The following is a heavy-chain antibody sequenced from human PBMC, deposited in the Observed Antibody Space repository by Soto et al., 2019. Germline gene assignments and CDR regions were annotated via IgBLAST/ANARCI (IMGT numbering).Heavy chain of an antibody. CDR3: VKDLYYDFWSGKSGMAAFDI. Sequence: GGSLRLSCSASGFTFSSYAMHWVRQAPGKGLEYVSAISSNGXXXXXXXXXKGRFTISRDNSKNTLYLQMSSLRAEDTAVYYCVKDLYYDFWSGKSGMAAFDIWGQGTMVTVSS. D-gene: IGHD3-3*01. J-gene: IGHJ3*02. CDR1: GFTFSSYA. CDR2: ISSNGXXX. V-gene: IGHV3-64D*06.